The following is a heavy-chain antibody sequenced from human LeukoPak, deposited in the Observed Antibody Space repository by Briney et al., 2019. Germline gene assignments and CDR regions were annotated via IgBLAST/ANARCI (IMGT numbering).Heavy chain of an antibody. V-gene: IGHV4-39*07. J-gene: IGHJ4*02. CDR1: GGSISSSSYY. D-gene: IGHD4-23*01. CDR2: IYYSGST. Sequence: SETLSLTCSVSGGSISSSSYYWGWIRQPPGKGLEWIGSIYYSGSTYYNPSLKSRVTISVDTSKNQFSLKLSSVTAADTAVYYCARAYGGLFDYWGQGTLVTVSS. CDR3: ARAYGGLFDY.